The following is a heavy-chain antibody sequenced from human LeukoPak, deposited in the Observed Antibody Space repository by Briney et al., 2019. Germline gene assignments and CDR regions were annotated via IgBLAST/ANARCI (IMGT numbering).Heavy chain of an antibody. CDR3: ASGSYYYDSSGYYPNYYFDY. V-gene: IGHV4-38-2*02. CDR2: IYHSGST. CDR1: GYSISTAYY. J-gene: IGHJ4*02. D-gene: IGHD3-22*01. Sequence: SETLSLTCTVSGYSISTAYYWGWIRQPPGKGLEWIGSIYHSGSTYFNPSLKSRVTISVDTSKNQFSLKLSSVTAADTAVYYCASGSYYYDSSGYYPNYYFDYWGQGTLVTVSS.